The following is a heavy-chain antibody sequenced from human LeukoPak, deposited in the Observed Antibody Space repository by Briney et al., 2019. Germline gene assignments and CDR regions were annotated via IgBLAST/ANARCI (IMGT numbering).Heavy chain of an antibody. CDR3: ATQGEHSYDSNRSGYFQH. V-gene: IGHV3-23*01. J-gene: IGHJ1*01. CDR2: ISGSGGST. Sequence: GGSLRLSCAASGFTFSSYAMSWVRQAPGRGLEWVSAISGSGGSTYYADSVKGRFTVSRDNSKNSLFLQMNSLRAEDTAVYYCATQGEHSYDSNRSGYFQHWGQGTLVTVS. D-gene: IGHD3-22*01. CDR1: GFTFSSYA.